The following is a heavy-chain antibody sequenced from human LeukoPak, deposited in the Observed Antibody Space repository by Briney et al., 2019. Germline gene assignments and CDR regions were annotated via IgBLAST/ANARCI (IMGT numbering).Heavy chain of an antibody. Sequence: ASVTVSCKASGYTFTGYYMHWVRQAPGQGLEWMGWINPNSGGTNYAQKFQGRVTMTRDTSISTAYMELSRLRSDDTAVYYCARERVEDYYYYGMDVWGQGTTVTVPS. J-gene: IGHJ6*02. CDR2: INPNSGGT. V-gene: IGHV1-2*02. D-gene: IGHD2-15*01. CDR1: GYTFTGYY. CDR3: ARERVEDYYYYGMDV.